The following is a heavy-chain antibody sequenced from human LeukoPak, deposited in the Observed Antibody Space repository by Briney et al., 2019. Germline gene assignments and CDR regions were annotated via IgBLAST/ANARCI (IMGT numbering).Heavy chain of an antibody. Sequence: GESLKISCKGSGYSFTSYWIGWVRPMPGKGLEWMGIIYPGDSDTRYSTFFQGQVTISADKSISTAYLQWNSLKASDTAIYYCARQNGGGHFDYWGQGTLVTVSS. CDR1: GYSFTSYW. CDR2: IYPGDSDT. D-gene: IGHD3-16*01. CDR3: ARQNGGGHFDY. V-gene: IGHV5-51*01. J-gene: IGHJ4*02.